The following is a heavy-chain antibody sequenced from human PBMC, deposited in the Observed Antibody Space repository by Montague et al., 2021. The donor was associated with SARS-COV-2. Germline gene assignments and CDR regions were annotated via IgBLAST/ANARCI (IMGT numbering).Heavy chain of an antibody. CDR1: GFSLSTSGMC. J-gene: IGHJ4*02. D-gene: IGHD3-9*01. Sequence: PALVKPTQTLTLTCTFSGFSLSTSGMCVSWIRQPPGKALEWLALIDWDDDKYYSTSLKTRLTISKDTSKNQVVLTMINMDPVDTATYYCARSHYDILTGYYTVFDYWGQGTLVTVSS. CDR2: IDWDDDK. CDR3: ARSHYDILTGYYTVFDY. V-gene: IGHV2-70*01.